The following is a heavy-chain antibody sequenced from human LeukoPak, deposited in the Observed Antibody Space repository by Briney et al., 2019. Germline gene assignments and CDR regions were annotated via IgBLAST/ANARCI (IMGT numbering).Heavy chain of an antibody. CDR3: ARTSHPHGSSWLFDY. CDR2: IYYSGST. Sequence: SETLSLTCTVSGGSISSYYWSWIRQPPGKGLEWIGYIYYSGSTNYNPSLKSRVTISVDTSKNQFSLKLSSVTAADTAVYYCARTSHPHGSSWLFDYWGQGALATVSS. D-gene: IGHD6-13*01. V-gene: IGHV4-59*01. CDR1: GGSISSYY. J-gene: IGHJ4*02.